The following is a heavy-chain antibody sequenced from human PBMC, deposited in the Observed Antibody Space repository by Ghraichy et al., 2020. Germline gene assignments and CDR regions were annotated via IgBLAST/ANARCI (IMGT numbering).Heavy chain of an antibody. CDR1: GFTFSSYG. CDR3: ANCPRYSWYFDL. CDR2: ISYDGSNK. D-gene: IGHD2-15*01. J-gene: IGHJ2*01. V-gene: IGHV3-30*18. Sequence: GGSLRLSCAASGFTFSSYGMHWVRQAPGKGLEWVAVISYDGSNKYYADSVKGRFTISRDNSKNTLFLQMNSLRAEDTAVYYCANCPRYSWYFDLWGRGTLVTVSS.